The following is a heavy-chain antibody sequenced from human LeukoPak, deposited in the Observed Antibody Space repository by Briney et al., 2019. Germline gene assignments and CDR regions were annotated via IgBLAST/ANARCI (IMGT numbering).Heavy chain of an antibody. V-gene: IGHV3-30*04. D-gene: IGHD2-2*01. J-gene: IGHJ5*02. CDR1: GFTFSSYA. CDR2: MSYDGSNK. Sequence: GGSLRLSCAASGFTFSSYAMHWVRQAPGKGLEWVAVMSYDGSNKYYADSVKGRFTISRDNSKNTLYLQMNSLRAEDTAVYYCARDPRYCSSTSCLRDNWFDPWGQGTLVTVSS. CDR3: ARDPRYCSSTSCLRDNWFDP.